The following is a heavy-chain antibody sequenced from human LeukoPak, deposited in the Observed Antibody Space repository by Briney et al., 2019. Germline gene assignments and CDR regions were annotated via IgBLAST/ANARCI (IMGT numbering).Heavy chain of an antibody. D-gene: IGHD1-1*01. CDR1: GFTFTLDW. J-gene: IGHJ4*02. V-gene: IGHV3-7*01. Sequence: PGGSLTLSCTTSGFTFTLDWVAWVRQSPGKGLEWVTNINQDESQQYYLESAEGQFTVSRDNARNSVYLHMNNLGVECTALYYCYNGIYWPSYWGRGTLVTVSS. CDR2: INQDESQQ. CDR3: YNGIYWPSY.